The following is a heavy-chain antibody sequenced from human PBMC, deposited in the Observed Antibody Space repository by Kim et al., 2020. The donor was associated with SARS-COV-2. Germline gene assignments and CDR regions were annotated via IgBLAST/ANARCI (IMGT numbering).Heavy chain of an antibody. J-gene: IGHJ6*02. V-gene: IGHV4-61*01. CDR2: IYYSGST. CDR3: ARVGYSYGTYYYYGMDV. CDR1: GGSVSSGSYY. D-gene: IGHD5-18*01. Sequence: SETLSLTCTVSGGSVSSGSYYWSWIRQPPGKGLEWIGYIYYSGSTNYNPSLKSRVTISVDTSKNQFSLKLSSVTAADTAVYYCARVGYSYGTYYYYGMDVWGQGTTVTVSS.